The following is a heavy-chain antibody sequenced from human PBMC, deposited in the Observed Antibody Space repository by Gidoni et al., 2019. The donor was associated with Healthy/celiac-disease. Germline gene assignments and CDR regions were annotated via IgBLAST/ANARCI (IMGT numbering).Heavy chain of an antibody. CDR1: GFTFSSYW. J-gene: IGHJ4*02. D-gene: IGHD3-9*01. V-gene: IGHV3-7*03. CDR3: ARVLYDILTGYYVGYFDY. CDR2: IKQDGSEK. Sequence: EVQLVESGGGLVQPGGSLRLSCAASGFTFSSYWMSWVRQAPGKGLEWVANIKQDGSEKYYVDSVKGRFTISRDNAKNSLYLQMNSLRAEDTAVYYCARVLYDILTGYYVGYFDYWGQGTLVTVSS.